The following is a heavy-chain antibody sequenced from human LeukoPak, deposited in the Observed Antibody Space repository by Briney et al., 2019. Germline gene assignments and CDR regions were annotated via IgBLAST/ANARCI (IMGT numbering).Heavy chain of an antibody. J-gene: IGHJ4*02. CDR1: GGSISSYY. Sequence: PSETLSLTCTVSGGSISSYYWSWIRQPPGKGLEWIGYIYYSGSTNYNPSLKSRVTISVDTSKNQFSLKLSSVTAADTAVYYCATGGELAEDYYFDYWGQGTLVTVSS. V-gene: IGHV4-59*01. CDR3: ATGGELAEDYYFDY. CDR2: IYYSGST. D-gene: IGHD1-26*01.